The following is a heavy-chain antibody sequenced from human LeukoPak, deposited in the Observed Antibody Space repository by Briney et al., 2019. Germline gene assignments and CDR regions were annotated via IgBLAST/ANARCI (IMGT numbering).Heavy chain of an antibody. Sequence: GGSLRLSCAASGFTFDDYGMSWVRQAPGKGLEWVSGINWNGGSTGYADSVKGRFTISRDNDKSSLYLQMNSLSAEDTAFYYCARDSINFGDYFWYFDLWGRGTLVTVSS. CDR1: GFTFDDYG. CDR2: INWNGGST. J-gene: IGHJ2*01. CDR3: ARDSINFGDYFWYFDL. V-gene: IGHV3-20*04. D-gene: IGHD4-17*01.